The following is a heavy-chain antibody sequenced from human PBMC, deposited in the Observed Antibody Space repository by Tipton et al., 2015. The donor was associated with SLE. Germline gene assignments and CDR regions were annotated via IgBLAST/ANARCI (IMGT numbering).Heavy chain of an antibody. J-gene: IGHJ4*02. D-gene: IGHD3-22*01. CDR1: GAFISSSVYY. CDR3: ARRHNYYDSGYPRPYFDL. Sequence: TLSLTCSVSGAFISSSVYYWGWIRQSPGKGLEWIGNIFHGGSTYYNPSLRSRVTISMDTSKNQFSLTLTSVTAADTAVYYCARRHNYYDSGYPRPYFDLWGQGSLVSVSS. V-gene: IGHV4-39*07. CDR2: IFHGGST.